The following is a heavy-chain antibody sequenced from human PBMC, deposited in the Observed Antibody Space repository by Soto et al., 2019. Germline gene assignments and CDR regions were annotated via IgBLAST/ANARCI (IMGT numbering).Heavy chain of an antibody. V-gene: IGHV3-64*07. CDR1: GFTFSTYA. CDR3: ARSNHDFWSGYPQGFFDY. Sequence: EVQLVESGGGLVQPGGSLRLSCAASGFTFSTYAMNWVRQATGKGLEYVSAISSNGGGTFYADSVACRFTISRDNSQTTLYLQVGSLRPEDMSVYYCARSNHDFWSGYPQGFFDYWGQGTLVTVAS. CDR2: ISSNGGGT. D-gene: IGHD3-3*01. J-gene: IGHJ4*02.